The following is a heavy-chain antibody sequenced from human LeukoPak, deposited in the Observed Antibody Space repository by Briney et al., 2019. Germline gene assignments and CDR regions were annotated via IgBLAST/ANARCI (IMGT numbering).Heavy chain of an antibody. CDR1: GYTFTGYY. CDR3: ARGSGCSSTSCYRSWFDP. Sequence: ASVKVSCKASGYTFTGYYMHWVRQAPGQGLEWMGWISPNSGGTNYAQKFQGWVTMTRDTSISTAYMELSRLRSDDTAVYFCARGSGCSSTSCYRSWFDPWGQGTLVTVSS. D-gene: IGHD2-2*01. J-gene: IGHJ5*02. V-gene: IGHV1-2*04. CDR2: ISPNSGGT.